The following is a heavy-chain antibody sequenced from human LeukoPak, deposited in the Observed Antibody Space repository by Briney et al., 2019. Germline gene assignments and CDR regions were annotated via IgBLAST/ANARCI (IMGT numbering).Heavy chain of an antibody. CDR3: AKQGPMYYFDY. CDR1: GFTFSSYS. D-gene: IGHD3-10*02. Sequence: GGSLRLSCAASGFTFSSYSMNWARQAPGKGLEWVSYITSSSSIIYYADSVKGRFTISRDNSKNTLYLQMNSLRAEDTAVYYCAKQGPMYYFDYWGQGTLVTVSS. V-gene: IGHV3-48*01. CDR2: ITSSSSII. J-gene: IGHJ4*02.